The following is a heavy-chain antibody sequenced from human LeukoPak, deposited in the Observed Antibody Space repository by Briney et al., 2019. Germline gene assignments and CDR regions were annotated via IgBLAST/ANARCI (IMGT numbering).Heavy chain of an antibody. J-gene: IGHJ4*02. CDR1: GGSFSGYY. D-gene: IGHD2-2*01. V-gene: IGHV4-34*01. CDR3: ARGLPPAY. Sequence: SETLSLTCAVYGGSFSGYYWSWIRQPPGKGLEWIGEINHSGSSNYNPSLKSRVTISVDTSKNQFSLRLSSVTAADTAMFYCARGLPPAYWGQGTLVTVSS. CDR2: INHSGSS.